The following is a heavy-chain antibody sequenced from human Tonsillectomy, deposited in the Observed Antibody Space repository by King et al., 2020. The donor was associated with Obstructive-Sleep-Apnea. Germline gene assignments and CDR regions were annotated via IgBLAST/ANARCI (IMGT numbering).Heavy chain of an antibody. CDR2: INHSGST. D-gene: IGHD2-15*01. Sequence: VQLQQWGAGLLKPSETLSLTGAVYGGSFSGYYWSWIRQPPGKGLEWMGEINHSGSTNYNPSLKSRVTISVDTSKNQFSLKLSSVTAADTAVYYCARGGGIVVVAALDAFDIWGQGTMVTVSS. V-gene: IGHV4-34*01. CDR1: GGSFSGYY. J-gene: IGHJ3*02. CDR3: ARGGGIVVVAALDAFDI.